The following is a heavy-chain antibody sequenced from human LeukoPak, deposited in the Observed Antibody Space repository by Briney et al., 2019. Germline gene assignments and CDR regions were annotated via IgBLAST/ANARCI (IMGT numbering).Heavy chain of an antibody. Sequence: SETLSLTCAVYGGSFSGYYWSWIRQPPGKGLEWIGEINHSGSTNYNPSLKSRVTISVDTSKNQFSLKLSSVTAADTAVYYCARDVGTGYSSSWYYFDYWGQGTLVTVSS. D-gene: IGHD6-13*01. J-gene: IGHJ4*02. CDR3: ARDVGTGYSSSWYYFDY. CDR1: GGSFSGYY. V-gene: IGHV4-34*01. CDR2: INHSGST.